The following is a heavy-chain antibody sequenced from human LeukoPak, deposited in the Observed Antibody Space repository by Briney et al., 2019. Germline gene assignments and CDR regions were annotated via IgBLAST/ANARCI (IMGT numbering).Heavy chain of an antibody. CDR3: ARGGGLDV. CDR2: INHNGNVN. D-gene: IGHD3-16*01. J-gene: IGHJ6*02. CDR1: GFTFSSYW. V-gene: IGHV3-7*03. Sequence: GVALRLSCAASGFTFSSYWMNWARQAPGKGLEWVASINHNGNVNYYVDSVKGRFTISRDNAKNSLYLQMSNLRAEDTAVYFCARGGGLDVWGQGATVTVSS.